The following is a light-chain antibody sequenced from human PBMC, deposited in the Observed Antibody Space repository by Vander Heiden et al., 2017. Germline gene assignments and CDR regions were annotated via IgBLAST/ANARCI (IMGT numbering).Light chain of an antibody. Sequence: EIVLTQSPGTLSLPPGERPTLSCRASQSVSSTYLAWYQQKPGQAPRLLIYGASSRATGVPDRFSGRGSGTDFTLTISRLEPEDFAVYYCQQYGSSPYTFGQGTKLEIK. CDR3: QQYGSSPYT. J-gene: IGKJ2*01. CDR1: QSVSSTY. V-gene: IGKV3-20*01. CDR2: GAS.